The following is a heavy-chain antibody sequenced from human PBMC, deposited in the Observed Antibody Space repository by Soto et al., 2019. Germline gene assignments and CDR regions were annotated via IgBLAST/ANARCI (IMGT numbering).Heavy chain of an antibody. CDR2: IWSDGSNE. Sequence: QVQLVESGGGVVQPGRSLGLSCAASEFTFSRHGMHWVRQAPGKGLQWGGVIWSDGSNEVYADSVKGRFIISRDNSKNILYLQMNSLRAEDTAVYYCARERTFGDNKHNYMDVWGTGITVTVSS. J-gene: IGHJ6*03. CDR1: EFTFSRHG. D-gene: IGHD3-10*01. CDR3: ARERTFGDNKHNYMDV. V-gene: IGHV3-33*01.